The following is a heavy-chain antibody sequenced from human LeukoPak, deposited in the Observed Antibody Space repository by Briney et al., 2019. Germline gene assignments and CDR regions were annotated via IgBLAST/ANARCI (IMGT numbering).Heavy chain of an antibody. D-gene: IGHD3-22*01. V-gene: IGHV3-7*05. CDR2: IKQDGSEK. CDR3: ARDDYYDSSDAFDI. J-gene: IGHJ3*02. Sequence: GGSLRLSCAASGFTFSSSWMTWVRQAPGKGLEWVAIIKQDGSEKYYADSVKGRFTISRDNANNSLYLQMDSLRAEDTALYYCARDDYYDSSDAFDIWGQGTMVTVSS. CDR1: GFTFSSSW.